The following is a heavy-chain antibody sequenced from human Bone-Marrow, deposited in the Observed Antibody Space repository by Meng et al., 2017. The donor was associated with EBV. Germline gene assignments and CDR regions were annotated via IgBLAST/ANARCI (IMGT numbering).Heavy chain of an antibody. CDR1: GFSVSENY. J-gene: IGHJ4*02. CDR3: AREGTVTPLDY. CDR2: IYSGGTT. V-gene: IGHV3-53*01. Sequence: VQLVESGGGLIQPGGSLRLSCAASGFSVSENYMAWVRQAPEKGLEWVSVIYSGGTTYYADSVKGRFTISRDNSRNTLYLQMNSLRAEDTAVYYCAREGTVTPLDYWGQGTLVTVSS. D-gene: IGHD4-17*01.